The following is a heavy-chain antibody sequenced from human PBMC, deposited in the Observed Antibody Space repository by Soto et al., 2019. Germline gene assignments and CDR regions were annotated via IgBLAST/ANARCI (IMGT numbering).Heavy chain of an antibody. CDR3: ARASPPRYYDFWSGPESRDYYYYYMDV. J-gene: IGHJ6*03. Sequence: PGESLKLSCKGSGYSFTSYWIGWVRQMPGKGLEWMGIIYPGDSDTRYSPSFQGQVTISADKSISTAYLQWSSLKASDTAMYYCARASPPRYYDFWSGPESRDYYYYYMDVWGKGTTVTVSS. D-gene: IGHD3-3*01. CDR1: GYSFTSYW. V-gene: IGHV5-51*01. CDR2: IYPGDSDT.